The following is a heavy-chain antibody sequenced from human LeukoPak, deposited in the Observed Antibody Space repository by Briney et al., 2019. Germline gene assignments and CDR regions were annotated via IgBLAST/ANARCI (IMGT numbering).Heavy chain of an antibody. CDR2: IYYSGST. CDR3: ARAAPVGLLMQLYYFDY. Sequence: PSETLSLTCTVSGGSISSYYWSWIRQPPGKGLEWIGSIYYSGSTYYNPSLKSRVTISVDTSKNQFSLKLSSVAAADTAVYYCARAAPVGLLMQLYYFDYWGQGTLVTVSS. D-gene: IGHD1-26*01. V-gene: IGHV4-39*07. CDR1: GGSISSYY. J-gene: IGHJ4*02.